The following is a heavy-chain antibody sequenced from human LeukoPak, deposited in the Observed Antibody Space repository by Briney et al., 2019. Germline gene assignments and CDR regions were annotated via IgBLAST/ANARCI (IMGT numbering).Heavy chain of an antibody. CDR3: ARNLRRYSSSWFHGAFDI. V-gene: IGHV1-8*01. D-gene: IGHD6-13*01. CDR2: MNPNSGNT. J-gene: IGHJ3*02. CDR1: GYTFTSYD. Sequence: GASVKVCCKASGYTFTSYDINWVRQATGQGLEWMGWMNPNSGNTGYAQKFQGRVTMTRNTSISTAYMELRSLRSEDTAVYYCARNLRRYSSSWFHGAFDIWGQGTMVTVSS.